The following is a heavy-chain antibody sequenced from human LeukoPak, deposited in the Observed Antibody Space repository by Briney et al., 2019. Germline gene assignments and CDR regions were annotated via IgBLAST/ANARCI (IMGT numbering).Heavy chain of an antibody. CDR3: ARGVYYFDY. D-gene: IGHD3-16*01. J-gene: IGHJ4*02. Sequence: GGSLRLTCVASGFTFSSSWMAWVRQAPGKGLEWVANIKEDGGEKYCVDSVKGRFTISRDNAKNSLFLQMMSLRAEDTAVYYCARGVYYFDYWGQGTLVTVSS. CDR2: IKEDGGEK. CDR1: GFTFSSSW. V-gene: IGHV3-7*03.